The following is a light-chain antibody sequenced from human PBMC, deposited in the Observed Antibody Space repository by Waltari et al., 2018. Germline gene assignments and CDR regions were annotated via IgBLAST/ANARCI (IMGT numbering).Light chain of an antibody. CDR1: SSNIGSNY. CDR2: RNN. J-gene: IGLJ3*02. CDR3: ATWDDRLSGPGV. Sequence: QSVLTQPPSASGTPGQRVTISCSGGSSNIGSNYGHWYQQRPGTAPKLLIYRNNQRPSGVPDRFSGSKAGTSASLAVSGLRSEDEADYYFATWDDRLSGPGVFGGGTKLTVL. V-gene: IGLV1-47*01.